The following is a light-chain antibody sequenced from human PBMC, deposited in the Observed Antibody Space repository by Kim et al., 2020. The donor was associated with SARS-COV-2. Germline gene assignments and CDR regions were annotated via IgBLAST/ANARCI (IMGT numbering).Light chain of an antibody. CDR3: HQYGSSPLT. J-gene: IGKJ4*01. CDR1: QSISSH. Sequence: SWSPGERATPSCRTNQSISSHLAWFQQKPGQAPRLLIHGASSRATGIPDRFSGSGSGTDFTLTISILESEDFAVYYCHQYGSSPLTFGGGTKVDI. CDR2: GAS. V-gene: IGKV3-20*01.